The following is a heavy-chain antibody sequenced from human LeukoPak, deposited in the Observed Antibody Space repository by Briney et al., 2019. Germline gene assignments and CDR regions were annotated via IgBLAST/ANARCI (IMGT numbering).Heavy chain of an antibody. CDR1: GFTVSTNF. D-gene: IGHD2/OR15-2a*01. Sequence: GGSLRLSCVASGFTVSTNFMSWVRQAPGKGLEWVSGLFIAGNTNYVDSVQGRFTISRDNSKNTLYLQMNSLRAEDTAVYYCARYSTSCGWLDPWGQGTLVTVSS. CDR2: LFIAGNT. V-gene: IGHV3-53*01. J-gene: IGHJ5*02. CDR3: ARYSTSCGWLDP.